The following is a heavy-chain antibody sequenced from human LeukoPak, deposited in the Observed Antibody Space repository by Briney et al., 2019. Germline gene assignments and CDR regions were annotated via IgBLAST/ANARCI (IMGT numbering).Heavy chain of an antibody. CDR3: ARDSSTYCGGDCYVFDY. CDR2: IYYSGST. J-gene: IGHJ4*02. Sequence: SETLSLTCTVSSGSISSGDYYCSWIRQPPRKGLEWIGFIYYSGSTYYNPSLKSRVTISVDTSKNQFSLKLSSVTAADTAVYYCARDSSTYCGGDCYVFDYWGQGTLVTVSS. CDR1: SGSISSGDYY. V-gene: IGHV4-30-4*08. D-gene: IGHD2-21*02.